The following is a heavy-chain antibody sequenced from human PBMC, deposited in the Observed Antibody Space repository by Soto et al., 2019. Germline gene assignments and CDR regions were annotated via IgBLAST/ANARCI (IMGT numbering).Heavy chain of an antibody. J-gene: IGHJ5*02. Sequence: ASVKVSCKASGYTFTSYGISWVRQAPGQGLEWMGWISAYNGNTNYAQKLQGRVTMTTDTSTSTAYMELRSLRSDDTAVYYCARIGRNCSSTSCYSWFDPWGQGTLVT. V-gene: IGHV1-18*04. CDR1: GYTFTSYG. CDR2: ISAYNGNT. D-gene: IGHD2-2*02. CDR3: ARIGRNCSSTSCYSWFDP.